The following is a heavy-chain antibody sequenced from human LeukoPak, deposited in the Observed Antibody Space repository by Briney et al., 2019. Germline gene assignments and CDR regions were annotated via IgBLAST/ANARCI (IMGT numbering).Heavy chain of an antibody. Sequence: PGGSLRLSCAASGFTFSSYEMNWVRQAPGKGLEWISYISSSGSTIYYADSVRGRFTISRDNPKNSLYLQINSLRAEDTAVYYCARFPGADYFDYWGQGTLVTVSS. CDR2: ISSSGSTI. V-gene: IGHV3-48*03. D-gene: IGHD3-10*01. CDR1: GFTFSSYE. J-gene: IGHJ4*02. CDR3: ARFPGADYFDY.